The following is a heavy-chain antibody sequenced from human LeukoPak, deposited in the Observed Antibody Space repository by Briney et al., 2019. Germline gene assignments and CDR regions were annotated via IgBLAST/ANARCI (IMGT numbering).Heavy chain of an antibody. D-gene: IGHD3-16*01. V-gene: IGHV4-59*08. CDR2: IYYSGST. J-gene: IGHJ4*02. Sequence: SETLSLTWTVSGXSISSYYWSWIRQPPGKGLEWIGYIYYSGSTNYNPSLKSRVTISVDTSKNQFSLELSSVTAADTAVYYCARRPYGGNFDYWGQGTLVSVSS. CDR3: ARRPYGGNFDY. CDR1: GXSISSYY.